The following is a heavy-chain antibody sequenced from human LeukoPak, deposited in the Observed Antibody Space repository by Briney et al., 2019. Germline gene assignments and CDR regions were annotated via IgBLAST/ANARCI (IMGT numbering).Heavy chain of an antibody. D-gene: IGHD3-22*01. CDR1: GYTFTSYY. Sequence: ASVKVSCKASGYTFTSYYMHWVRQAPGQGLEWMGIINPSGGSTSYAQKFQGRVTITADESTSTAYMELSSLRSEDTAVYYCARAGIAAAGRYYYDSSGSDNGMDVWGQGTTVTVSS. V-gene: IGHV1-46*01. CDR3: ARAGIAAAGRYYYDSSGSDNGMDV. CDR2: INPSGGST. J-gene: IGHJ6*02.